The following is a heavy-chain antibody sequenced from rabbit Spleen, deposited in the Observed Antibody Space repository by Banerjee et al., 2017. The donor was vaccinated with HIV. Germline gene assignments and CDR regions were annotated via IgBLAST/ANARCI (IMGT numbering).Heavy chain of an antibody. D-gene: IGHD8-1*01. CDR3: ARDSGSSFSSYGMDL. J-gene: IGHJ6*01. CDR2: ITNDDGRA. V-gene: IGHV1S45*01. CDR1: GFSFSSGYW. Sequence: EQLEESGGGLVKPGASLTLTCTASGFSFSSGYWICWVRQAPGKGPEWIACITNDDGRAYYASWAKGRFTGSKASSTTVTLQLNSLTAADTATYFCARDSGSSFSSYGMDLWGPGTLVTVS.